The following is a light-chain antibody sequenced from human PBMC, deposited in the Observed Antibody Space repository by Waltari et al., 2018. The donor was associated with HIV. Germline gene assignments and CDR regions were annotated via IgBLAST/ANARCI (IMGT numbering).Light chain of an antibody. J-gene: IGKJ2*01. Sequence: EIVLTHSPGTLSVSSGERATLSCRASQSVNSNFLAWYQQRRGQAPRLLIFGASNRATGVPDRFSGSGSGTDFTLTINRVEPEDYAVYFCQQYGGSPLYIFGQGTKL. CDR3: QQYGGSPLYI. CDR1: QSVNSNF. CDR2: GAS. V-gene: IGKV3-20*01.